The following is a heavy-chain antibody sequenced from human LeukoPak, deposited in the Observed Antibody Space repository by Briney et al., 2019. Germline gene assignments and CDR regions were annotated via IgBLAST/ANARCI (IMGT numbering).Heavy chain of an antibody. J-gene: IGHJ4*02. CDR1: GGSIRRYS. V-gene: IGHV4-59*08. Sequence: SQTLSLTRTVSGGSIRRYSWSCVRQPPGKGLEWIGIIYNSGSTNYTPSVKSRVTISVDTSKNQFYLKLNSVTAADTAVYFCVRHEGSGLFNFDFWGQGTLVTVSS. D-gene: IGHD6-19*01. CDR2: IYNSGST. CDR3: VRHEGSGLFNFDF.